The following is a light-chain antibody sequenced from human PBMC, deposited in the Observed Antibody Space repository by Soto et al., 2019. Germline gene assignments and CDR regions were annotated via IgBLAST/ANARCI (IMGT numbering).Light chain of an antibody. V-gene: IGKV2-30*01. J-gene: IGKJ5*01. CDR3: MQGRHWPGLT. CDR2: KVS. CDR1: RSLEYSDGNTY. Sequence: VVMTQSPLSLPVSLGQPASISCRSSRSLEYSDGNTYLSWLHQRPGQAPRRLIYKVSNRDSGVPDRFSGSGSGTDFTLTISRVEAEDVGVYYCMQGRHWPGLTFGQGTRLEMK.